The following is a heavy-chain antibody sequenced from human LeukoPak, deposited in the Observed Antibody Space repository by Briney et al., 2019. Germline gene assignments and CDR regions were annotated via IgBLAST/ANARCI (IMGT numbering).Heavy chain of an antibody. CDR1: GDSVSRSGVA. J-gene: IGHJ3*01. D-gene: IGHD1-7*01. CDR2: TYYGSN. Sequence: SQTLSLTCDISGDSVSRSGVAWNWIRQSPSRGLEWLGRTYYGSNEYSVSMRGRITIGTDASNNHFSPQLNSMTPDDTAMYYCARGQNSAFDVWSQGTMVTVSS. V-gene: IGHV6-1*01. CDR3: ARGQNSAFDV.